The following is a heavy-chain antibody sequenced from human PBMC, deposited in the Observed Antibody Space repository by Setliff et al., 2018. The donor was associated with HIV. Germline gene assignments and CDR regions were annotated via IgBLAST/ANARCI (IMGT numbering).Heavy chain of an antibody. D-gene: IGHD6-13*01. V-gene: IGHV3-48*04. J-gene: IGHJ3*02. CDR2: ITSGSSTI. CDR1: GFTFNIYA. Sequence: PGGSLRLSCAASGFTFNIYAMNWVRQVPGKGLEWVAHITSGSSTIYYADSVKGRFTISRDNAKNSLHLQMNSLRAEDTALYYCAKDWVKGRDIAQAVDAFDIWGQGTMVTVSS. CDR3: AKDWVKGRDIAQAVDAFDI.